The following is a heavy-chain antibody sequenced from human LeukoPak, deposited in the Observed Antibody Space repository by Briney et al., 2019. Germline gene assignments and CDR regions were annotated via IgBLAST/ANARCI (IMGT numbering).Heavy chain of an antibody. D-gene: IGHD3-16*01. CDR1: GFTFSDYY. V-gene: IGHV3-11*01. CDR3: AKEKIPFTLDY. Sequence: GGSLRLSCAASGFTFSDYYMSWIRQAPGKGLEWVSYISSSGSTIYYADSVKGRFTMSRDNSKNTVYLQMNSLRAEDTAVYYCAKEKIPFTLDYWGQGTLVTVSS. CDR2: ISSSGSTI. J-gene: IGHJ4*02.